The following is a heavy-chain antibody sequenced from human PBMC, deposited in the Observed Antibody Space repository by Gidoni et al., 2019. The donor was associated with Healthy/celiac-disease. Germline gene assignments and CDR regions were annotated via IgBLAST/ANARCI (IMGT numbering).Heavy chain of an antibody. CDR2: IYHSGST. V-gene: IGHV4-38-2*01. D-gene: IGHD3-10*01. CDR1: GYSISSGYY. J-gene: IGHJ5*02. Sequence: QVQLQASGPGLVNASGTLSLTCAVSGYSISSGYYWCLIRQPPGKGLEWIGSIYHSGSTYYNPSRKSRVTISVDTSKIQFSLKLSSVTAADTAVYYCARGLWFGFDPWGQGTLVTVSS. CDR3: ARGLWFGFDP.